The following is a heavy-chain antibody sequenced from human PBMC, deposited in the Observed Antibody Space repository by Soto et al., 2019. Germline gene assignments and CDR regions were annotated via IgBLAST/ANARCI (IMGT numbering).Heavy chain of an antibody. J-gene: IGHJ4*02. CDR3: AKDTYYHDSSAYYVFDY. D-gene: IGHD3-22*01. CDR2: ISYDGSNK. Sequence: QVQLVESGGGVVQPGRSLRLSCADSGFTFTDYGMHWVRQAPGKGLEWVAVISYDGSNKNYADSVKGRFTISRDNSKNTLYLQMNSLRAEDTVVYYCAKDTYYHDSSAYYVFDYWGQGTLVTVSS. V-gene: IGHV3-30*18. CDR1: GFTFTDYG.